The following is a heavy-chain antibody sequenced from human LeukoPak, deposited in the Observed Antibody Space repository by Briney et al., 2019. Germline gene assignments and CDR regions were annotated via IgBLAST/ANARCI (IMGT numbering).Heavy chain of an antibody. J-gene: IGHJ4*02. Sequence: GGSLRLSCAASGFTFSSYSMNWVRQDPGEGLEWVSYISSSSSTIYYADSVKGRFTISRDNARNSLYLQMNSLRAEDTAVYYCARDPLTRTSYFDYWGQGTLVTVSS. CDR2: ISSSSSTI. D-gene: IGHD4-11*01. V-gene: IGHV3-48*04. CDR1: GFTFSSYS. CDR3: ARDPLTRTSYFDY.